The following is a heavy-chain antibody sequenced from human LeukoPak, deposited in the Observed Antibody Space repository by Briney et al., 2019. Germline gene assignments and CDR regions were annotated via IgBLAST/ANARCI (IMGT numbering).Heavy chain of an antibody. D-gene: IGHD1-26*01. CDR3: ARGPEATDIYYYYMDV. Sequence: GGSLRLTCGASGFTFSSYWMHWVRQAPGKGLVWVSRINNDGSSTSYADSVQGRFTISRDNAKNTLYLQMNSLRAEDTAVYYCARGPEATDIYYYYMDVWGKGTTVTVSS. V-gene: IGHV3-74*01. CDR1: GFTFSSYW. CDR2: INNDGSST. J-gene: IGHJ6*03.